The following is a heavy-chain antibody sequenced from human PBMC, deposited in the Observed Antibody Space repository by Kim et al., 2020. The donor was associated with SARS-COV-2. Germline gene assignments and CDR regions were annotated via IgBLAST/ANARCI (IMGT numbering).Heavy chain of an antibody. Sequence: GGSLRLSCAASGFTFSSYAMHWVRQAPGKGLEWVAVISYDGSNKYYADSVKGRFTISRDNSKNTLYLQMNSLRAEDTAVYYCARGYRIHLWLYYYGMDVWGQGTTVTVSS. V-gene: IGHV3-30*04. CDR2: ISYDGSNK. CDR3: ARGYRIHLWLYYYGMDV. CDR1: GFTFSSYA. D-gene: IGHD5-18*01. J-gene: IGHJ6*02.